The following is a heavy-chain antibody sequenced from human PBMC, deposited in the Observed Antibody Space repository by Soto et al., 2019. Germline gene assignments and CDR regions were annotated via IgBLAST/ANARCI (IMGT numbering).Heavy chain of an antibody. J-gene: IGHJ4*02. D-gene: IGHD1-26*01. CDR3: ARVAGSYEGGDY. Sequence: ASVKVSCKASGGTFSSYAISWVRQAPGQGLERMGGIIPIFGTANYAQKFQGRVTITADESTSTAYMELSSLRSEDTAVYYCARVAGSYEGGDYWGQGTLVTVSS. CDR1: GGTFSSYA. V-gene: IGHV1-69*13. CDR2: IIPIFGTA.